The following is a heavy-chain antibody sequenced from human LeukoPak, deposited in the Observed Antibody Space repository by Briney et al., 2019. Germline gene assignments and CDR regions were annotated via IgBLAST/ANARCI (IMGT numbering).Heavy chain of an antibody. Sequence: ASVKVSCKASGYTFTSYGISWVRQAPGQGLEWMGWISAYNGNTNYAQKFQGWVTMTRDTSISTAYMELSRLRSDDTAVYYCARGVTGTRNDAFDIWGQGTMVTVSS. CDR1: GYTFTSYG. D-gene: IGHD1-20*01. CDR3: ARGVTGTRNDAFDI. J-gene: IGHJ3*02. V-gene: IGHV1-18*01. CDR2: ISAYNGNT.